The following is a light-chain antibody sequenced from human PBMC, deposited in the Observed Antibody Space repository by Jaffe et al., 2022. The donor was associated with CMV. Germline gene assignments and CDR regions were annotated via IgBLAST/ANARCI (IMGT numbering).Light chain of an antibody. Sequence: EVVLTQSPGTLSLSPGERATLSCRASQSIDSIYLAWYQQKAGQAPRLLIYGASSRATGIPDRFSGTGSGTDFTLTISRLEPEDFAVYYCQQYDNSSPPFTFGPGTKVDLK. J-gene: IGKJ3*01. V-gene: IGKV3-20*01. CDR3: QQYDNSSPPFT. CDR1: QSIDSIY. CDR2: GAS.